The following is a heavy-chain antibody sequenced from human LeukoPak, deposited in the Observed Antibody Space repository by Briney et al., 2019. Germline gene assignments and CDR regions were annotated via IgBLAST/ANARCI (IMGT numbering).Heavy chain of an antibody. V-gene: IGHV1-2*02. CDR3: ARRSSGWYDFDY. J-gene: IGHJ4*02. CDR1: GYSFIGYY. CDR2: INPNSGGT. Sequence: ASVKVSCRTSGYSFIGYYLHWVRQAPGQGLEWMGWINPNSGGTNYAQKFQGRVTMTRDTSISTAYMELSRLRSDDTAVYYCARRSSGWYDFDYWGQGTLVTVSS. D-gene: IGHD6-19*01.